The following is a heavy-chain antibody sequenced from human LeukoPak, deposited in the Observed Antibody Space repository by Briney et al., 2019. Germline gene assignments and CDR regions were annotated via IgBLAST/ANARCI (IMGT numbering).Heavy chain of an antibody. CDR3: AREGIKIFGGWAPFDP. D-gene: IGHD3-3*01. V-gene: IGHV1-2*02. CDR1: GYTFTDNY. Sequence: ASVKVSCKASGYTFTDNYIHWVRQAPGQGLEWMGWINPLSGGPMYAQKFQGRVTMTRDTSLSTASIELNGLKSDDTAIYYCAREGIKIFGGWAPFDPWGQGTLVTVS. J-gene: IGHJ5*02. CDR2: INPLSGGP.